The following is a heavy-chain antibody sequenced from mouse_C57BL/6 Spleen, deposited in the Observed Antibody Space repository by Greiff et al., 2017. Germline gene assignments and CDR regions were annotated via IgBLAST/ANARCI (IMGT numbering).Heavy chain of an antibody. Sequence: VQLQQPGAELVRPGSSVKLSCKASGYTFTSYWMHWVKQRPIQGLEWIGNIDPSDSETHYNQQFKDKATLTVDKSSSTAYLQLSSLTSEDSAVYYCARGGYDYDEAWFAYWGQGTLVTVSA. CDR1: GYTFTSYW. CDR3: ARGGYDYDEAWFAY. V-gene: IGHV1-52*01. J-gene: IGHJ3*01. CDR2: IDPSDSET. D-gene: IGHD2-4*01.